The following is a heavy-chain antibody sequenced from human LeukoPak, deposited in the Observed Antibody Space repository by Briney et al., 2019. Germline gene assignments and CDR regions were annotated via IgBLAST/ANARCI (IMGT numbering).Heavy chain of an antibody. V-gene: IGHV3-7*04. J-gene: IGHJ4*02. D-gene: IGHD2/OR15-2a*01. CDR2: IKQDGSEK. CDR3: ARGPTRANSSDF. Sequence: PGGSLRLSCVASGFPFSSYWMTWVRQAPGKGLEWVANIKQDGSEKYYVDSVKGRFTISRDNAKNSLYLQMNSLRAEDTAVYYCARGPTRANSSDFWGQGTLVTVSS. CDR1: GFPFSSYW.